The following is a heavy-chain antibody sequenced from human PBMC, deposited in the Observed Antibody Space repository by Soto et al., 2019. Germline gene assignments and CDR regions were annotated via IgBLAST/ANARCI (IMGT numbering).Heavy chain of an antibody. Sequence: EVQLLESGGGLVQPGGSLRLSCAASGFTFSSYAMSWVRQAPGKGLEWVSAISGSGGSTYYADSVKGRFTISRDNSKNTLYLQMNSLRAEDTAVYYCAKVGTGGSYYDFWSGYNWFDPWGQGTLVTVSS. CDR3: AKVGTGGSYYDFWSGYNWFDP. CDR1: GFTFSSYA. CDR2: ISGSGGST. D-gene: IGHD3-3*01. V-gene: IGHV3-23*01. J-gene: IGHJ5*02.